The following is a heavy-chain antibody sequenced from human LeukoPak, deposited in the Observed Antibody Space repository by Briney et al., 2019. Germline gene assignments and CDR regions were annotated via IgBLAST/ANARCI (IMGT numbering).Heavy chain of an antibody. J-gene: IGHJ4*02. CDR2: ISWNSDSI. V-gene: IGHV3-9*01. CDR1: GFTFDDYA. D-gene: IGHD6-25*01. CDR3: AKDWSLAASAFFDY. Sequence: GGSLRLSCAASGFTFDDYAMHWVRQAPGKGLEWVSGISWNSDSIGYADSVKGRFTISRDNAKNSLYLQMNSLRAEDTALYYCAKDWSLAASAFFDYWGQGTLVTVSS.